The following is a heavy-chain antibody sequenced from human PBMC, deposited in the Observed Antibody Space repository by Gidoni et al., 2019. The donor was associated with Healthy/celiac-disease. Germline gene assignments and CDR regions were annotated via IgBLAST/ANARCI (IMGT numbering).Heavy chain of an antibody. J-gene: IGHJ5*02. CDR1: GGSISSYY. V-gene: IGHV4-59*01. Sequence: QVQLQESGPGLVKPSETLSLTCTVSGGSISSYYWSWIRQPPGKGLEWIGYIYYSGSTNYNPSLKSRVTISVDTSKNQFSLKLSSVTAADTAVYYCARDLQDCSGGSCYSSWFDPWGQGTLVTVSS. D-gene: IGHD2-15*01. CDR2: IYYSGST. CDR3: ARDLQDCSGGSCYSSWFDP.